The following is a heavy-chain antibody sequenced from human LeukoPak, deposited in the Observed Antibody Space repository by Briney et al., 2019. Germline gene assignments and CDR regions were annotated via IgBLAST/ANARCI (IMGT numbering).Heavy chain of an antibody. Sequence: PGRSLRLSCAASGFTFSSYGMHWVRQAPGKGLEWVSAISGSGGSTYYADSVKGRFTISRDNSKNTLYLQMNSVRAEDTAVYYCAKDLHIVVVTAILDYWGQGTLVTVSS. J-gene: IGHJ4*02. CDR2: ISGSGGST. D-gene: IGHD2-21*02. CDR3: AKDLHIVVVTAILDY. CDR1: GFTFSSYG. V-gene: IGHV3-23*01.